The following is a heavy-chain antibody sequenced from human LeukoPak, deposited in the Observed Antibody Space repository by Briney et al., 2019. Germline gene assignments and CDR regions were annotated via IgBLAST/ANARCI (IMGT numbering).Heavy chain of an antibody. D-gene: IGHD1-7*01. CDR1: GYTFSSYY. CDR3: ARKSGNWNYDWFDP. Sequence: ASVKVSCKASGYTFSSYYMHWVRQATGQGLEWMGIINPSGGNTNYAQRFQGRVTMTRDMSTCTVYMELSRLRAEDTAVYYCARKSGNWNYDWFDPWGQGTLVTVSS. CDR2: INPSGGNT. V-gene: IGHV1-46*01. J-gene: IGHJ5*02.